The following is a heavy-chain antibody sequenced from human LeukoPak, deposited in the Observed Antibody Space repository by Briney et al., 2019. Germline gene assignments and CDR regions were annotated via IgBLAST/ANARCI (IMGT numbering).Heavy chain of an antibody. J-gene: IGHJ6*03. Sequence: GGSLRLSCAASGFTFDDYAMHWVRQAPGKGLEWVSGISWNSGSIGYADSVKGRFTISRDNAKNSLCLQMNSLRAEDTALYYCAKGAGDYYYYMDVWGKGTTVTISS. CDR3: AKGAGDYYYYMDV. CDR2: ISWNSGSI. D-gene: IGHD4-17*01. CDR1: GFTFDDYA. V-gene: IGHV3-9*01.